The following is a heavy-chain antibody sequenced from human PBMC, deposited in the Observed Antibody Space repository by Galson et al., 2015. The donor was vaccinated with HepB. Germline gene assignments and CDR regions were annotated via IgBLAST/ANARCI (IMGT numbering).Heavy chain of an antibody. Sequence: SLRLSCAASGFTFSSYWMSWVRQAPGKGLEWVANIKQGGSEKYYVDSVKGRFTISRDNAKNSLYLQMNSLRAEDTAVYYCASIKKTWIQLWFDYWGQGTLVTVSS. CDR2: IKQGGSEK. CDR3: ASIKKTWIQLWFDY. V-gene: IGHV3-7*01. CDR1: GFTFSSYW. J-gene: IGHJ4*02. D-gene: IGHD5-18*01.